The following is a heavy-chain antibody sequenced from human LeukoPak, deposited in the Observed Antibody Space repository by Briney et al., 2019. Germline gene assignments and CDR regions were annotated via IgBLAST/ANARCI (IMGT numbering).Heavy chain of an antibody. J-gene: IGHJ4*02. D-gene: IGHD3-10*01. CDR2: IYPRDSDT. CDR1: GYTFTHQW. V-gene: IGHV5-51*01. CDR3: ARHSDVIGAI. Sequence: PGESLKISCKASGYTFTHQWIGWVRQKPGSGLEWMGIIYPRDSDTRYSPSFQGHVSISADTSINTAYLEWSRLEAADTAIYYCARHSDVIGAIWGQGTLVTVSS.